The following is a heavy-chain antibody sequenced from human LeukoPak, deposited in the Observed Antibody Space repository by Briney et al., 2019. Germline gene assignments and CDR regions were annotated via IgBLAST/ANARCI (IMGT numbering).Heavy chain of an antibody. D-gene: IGHD3-22*01. CDR1: GGSISSSSYY. V-gene: IGHV4-39*07. CDR3: AREHYGFFYDSSGYYPED. J-gene: IGHJ4*02. Sequence: PSETLSLTCTVSGGSISSSSYYWGWIRQPPGKGLEWIGSIYYSGSTYYNPSLKSRVTISVDTSKNQFSLKLSSVTAADTAVYYCAREHYGFFYDSSGYYPEDWGQGTLVTVSS. CDR2: IYYSGST.